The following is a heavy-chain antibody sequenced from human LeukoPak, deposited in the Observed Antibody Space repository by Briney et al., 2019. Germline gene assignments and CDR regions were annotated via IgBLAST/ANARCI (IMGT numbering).Heavy chain of an antibody. Sequence: SETLSLTCTVSGGSISSYYWSWIRQPPGKGLEWIGYIYTSGSTNYNPSLKSRVTISVDTSKNQFSLKLSSVTAADTAVYYCARRNPWGWFDPRGPGTLVTVSS. CDR3: ARRNPWGWFDP. CDR2: IYTSGST. D-gene: IGHD3-16*01. CDR1: GGSISSYY. V-gene: IGHV4-4*09. J-gene: IGHJ5*02.